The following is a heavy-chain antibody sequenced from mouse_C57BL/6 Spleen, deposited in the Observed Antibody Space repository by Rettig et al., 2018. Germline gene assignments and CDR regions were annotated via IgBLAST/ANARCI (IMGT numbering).Heavy chain of an antibody. CDR3: AELLFAY. J-gene: IGHJ3*01. Sequence: PDSSTINYAPSLKDKFIISRDNAKNTLYLQMSKVRSEDTALYYCAELLFAYWGQGTLVTVSA. V-gene: IGHV4-1*01. D-gene: IGHD2-1*01. CDR2: PDSSTI.